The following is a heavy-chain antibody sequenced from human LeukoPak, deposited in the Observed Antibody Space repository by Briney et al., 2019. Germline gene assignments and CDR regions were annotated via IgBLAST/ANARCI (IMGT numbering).Heavy chain of an antibody. CDR3: AREGDSSGLDY. CDR1: GFTFSSYW. D-gene: IGHD3-22*01. CDR2: INSDGSST. J-gene: IGHJ4*02. Sequence: GSLRLSCAASGFTFSSYWMHWVRQAPGKGLVWVSRINSDGSSTSYADSVKGRFTISRDNAKNTLYLQMNSLRAEDTAVYYCAREGDSSGLDYWGQGTLVTVSS. V-gene: IGHV3-74*01.